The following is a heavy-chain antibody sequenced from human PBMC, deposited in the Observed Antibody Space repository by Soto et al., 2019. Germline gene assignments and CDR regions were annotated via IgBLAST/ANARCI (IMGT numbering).Heavy chain of an antibody. Sequence: QVQLVESGGGLVQPGRSLRRSCEASGFTFRSYGMHWVRQAPGKGLEWVAVISYDGNNKYYADSVKGRFTISRDISKNNLYLQMNRLRGEEPGVYYLWEGFERFGEGQTWPFDYWGQGTLVTVSS. CDR3: WEGFERFGEGQTWPFDY. J-gene: IGHJ4*02. CDR1: GFTFRSYG. V-gene: IGHV3-30*03. CDR2: ISYDGNNK. D-gene: IGHD3-10*01.